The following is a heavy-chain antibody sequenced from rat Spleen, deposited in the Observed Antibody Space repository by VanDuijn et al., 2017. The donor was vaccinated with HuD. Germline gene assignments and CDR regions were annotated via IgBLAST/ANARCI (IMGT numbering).Heavy chain of an antibody. Sequence: EVQLVESDGGLVQPGRSLKLSCAASGFTFSDYYMAWVRQAPTKGLEWVATISYDGSSTYYRDSVKGRFTISRDNARSTLYLQMDSLRSEDTATYYCTTGITTGYYFDYWGQGVMVTVSS. J-gene: IGHJ2*01. D-gene: IGHD1-10*01. CDR2: ISYDGSST. CDR1: GFTFSDYY. CDR3: TTGITTGYYFDY. V-gene: IGHV5-20*01.